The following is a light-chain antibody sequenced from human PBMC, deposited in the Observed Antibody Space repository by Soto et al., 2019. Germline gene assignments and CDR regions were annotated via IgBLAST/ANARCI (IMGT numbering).Light chain of an antibody. CDR1: QTVNTN. CDR3: QQYTNRPPWT. J-gene: IGKJ1*01. Sequence: EIVMTQSPATLSVSPGERATLSCRASQTVNTNLAWYQQKLGQAPRLLIFGASTRATGVPARFSGSGSGTEFTLTITGLQSDDFAVYYCQQYTNRPPWTFGQGTKVDMK. V-gene: IGKV3-15*01. CDR2: GAS.